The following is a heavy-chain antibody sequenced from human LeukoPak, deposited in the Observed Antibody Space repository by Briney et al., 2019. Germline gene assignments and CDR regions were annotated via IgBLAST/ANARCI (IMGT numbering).Heavy chain of an antibody. J-gene: IGHJ4*02. CDR3: ARHLANIVATISAFDY. D-gene: IGHD5-12*01. CDR2: IYYSGST. V-gene: IGHV4-39*01. Sequence: SETLSLTCTVSGGSISSSSYYWGWIRQPPGKGLEWIGSIYYSGSTYYNPSLKSRVTISVDTSKNQFSLKLSSVTAADTAVYYCARHLANIVATISAFDYWGQGTLVTVSS. CDR1: GGSISSSSYY.